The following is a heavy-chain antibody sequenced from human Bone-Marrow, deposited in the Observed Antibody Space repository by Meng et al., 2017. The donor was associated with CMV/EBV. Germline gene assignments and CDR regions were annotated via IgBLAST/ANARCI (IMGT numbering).Heavy chain of an antibody. V-gene: IGHV3-23*03. Sequence: GESLKISCAASGFTFSNARMSWVRQAPGKALQWVSVIYSGGSSTYYADSVKGRFTISRDNSKNTLYLQMNSLRAEDTAIYYCAKESIADLDAFDIWGQGTMVTVSS. CDR1: GFTFSNAR. CDR3: AKESIADLDAFDI. J-gene: IGHJ3*02. CDR2: IYSGGSST. D-gene: IGHD6-6*01.